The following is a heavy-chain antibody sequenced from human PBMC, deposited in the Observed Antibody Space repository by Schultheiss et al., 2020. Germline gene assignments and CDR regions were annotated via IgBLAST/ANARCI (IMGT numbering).Heavy chain of an antibody. CDR2: ISSSSTYI. CDR1: GFTFTNAW. Sequence: GGSLRLSCAVSGFTFTNAWMNWVRQAPGKGLEWVSSISSSSTYIYYADSVRGRLTICRAKSKNTLYVQMNSLRGEDTAVYYCATTGAGDGRPDYWGQGTRVTVLS. J-gene: IGHJ4*02. D-gene: IGHD5-24*01. V-gene: IGHV3-21*01. CDR3: ATTGAGDGRPDY.